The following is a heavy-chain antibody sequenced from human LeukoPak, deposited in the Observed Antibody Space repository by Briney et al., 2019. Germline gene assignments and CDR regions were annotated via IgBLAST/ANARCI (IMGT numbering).Heavy chain of an antibody. CDR3: ARGPPSTSPMDYGFDP. Sequence: ASVKVSCKASGYTFTSYDINWVRQATGQGLEWMGWMNPNSGNTGYAQKFQGRVTITRNTSISTAYMELSSLRSEDTAVYYCARGPPSTSPMDYGFDPWGQGTLVTVSA. D-gene: IGHD2-2*01. J-gene: IGHJ5*02. CDR2: MNPNSGNT. V-gene: IGHV1-8*03. CDR1: GYTFTSYD.